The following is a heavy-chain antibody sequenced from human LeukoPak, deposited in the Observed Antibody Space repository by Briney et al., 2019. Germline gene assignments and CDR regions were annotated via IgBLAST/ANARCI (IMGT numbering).Heavy chain of an antibody. V-gene: IGHV3-30*03. J-gene: IGHJ3*02. D-gene: IGHD2-2*03. CDR3: ARVDDLDAFDI. Sequence: GGSLRLSCAASGFSFSSHGMHWVRQAPGKGLEWVAVISHDGNTKYYADSVKGRFTITRDNSKNTLFLQTNSLRADDTAMYYCARVDDLDAFDIWGQGTMVTVSS. CDR1: GFSFSSHG. CDR2: ISHDGNTK.